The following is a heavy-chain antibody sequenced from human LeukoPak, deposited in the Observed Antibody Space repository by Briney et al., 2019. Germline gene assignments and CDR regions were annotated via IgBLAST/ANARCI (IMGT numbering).Heavy chain of an antibody. CDR3: ARVKAAAGVGSYYYYMDV. Sequence: SETLSLTCTVSGGSISSYYWSWIRQPPGKGLEWIGYIYYSGSTNYNPSLKSRVTISVDTSKNQFSLKLSSVTAADTAVYYCARVKAAAGVGSYYYYMDVWGKGTTVTVSS. J-gene: IGHJ6*03. D-gene: IGHD6-13*01. V-gene: IGHV4-59*01. CDR1: GGSISSYY. CDR2: IYYSGST.